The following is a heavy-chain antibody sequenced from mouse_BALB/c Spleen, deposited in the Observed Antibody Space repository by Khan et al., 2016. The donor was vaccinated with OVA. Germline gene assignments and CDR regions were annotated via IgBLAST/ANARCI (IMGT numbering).Heavy chain of an antibody. J-gene: IGHJ3*01. CDR3: TRLGTTGWFAY. D-gene: IGHD2-13*01. CDR2: IDPFNGST. CDR1: GYSFTDYY. V-gene: IGHV1S135*01. Sequence: VQLKQSGPELMKPGASVKISCKASGYSFTDYYIHWVKQSHGQSLEWIGYIDPFNGSTNFNQKFKGTATLTVDKSSSTAYMHLNSLTSEDSAVYCCTRLGTTGWFAYWGQGTLVTVSA.